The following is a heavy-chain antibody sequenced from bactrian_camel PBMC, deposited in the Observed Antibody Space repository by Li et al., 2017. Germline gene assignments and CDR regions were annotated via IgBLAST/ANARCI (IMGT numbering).Heavy chain of an antibody. V-gene: IGHV3S60*01. CDR1: GYTADNPYC. J-gene: IGHJ4*01. CDR3: AAQPTAYYYCDPDEGAYNY. Sequence: HVQLVESGGGSVQVGGSLRVSCVVSGYTADNPYCMGWFRKAPGEEREGVAVTTPNGGSTFYAESVKGRFTISRDHAKTVYLQMDSLKPEDTATYYCAAQPTAYYYCDPDEGAYNYWGQGTQVTVS. D-gene: IGHD2*01. CDR2: TTPNGGST.